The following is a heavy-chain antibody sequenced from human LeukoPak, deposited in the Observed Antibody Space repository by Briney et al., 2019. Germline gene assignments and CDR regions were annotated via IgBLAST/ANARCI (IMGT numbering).Heavy chain of an antibody. D-gene: IGHD5-18*01. J-gene: IGHJ4*02. CDR2: TYYRAKSYN. CDR3: ARSSGGDTAMVLPPGTFAY. V-gene: IGHV6-1*01. Sequence: SQTLSLTCAISGDTVSSNSAAWNWIRQSPSRGLEWRGSTYYRAKSYNDYAVSVKIPITINPDKSKNQLSLQLISLTPNDSAFYYCARSSGGDTAMVLPPGTFAYWGQGTLVTVSS. CDR1: GDTVSSNSAA.